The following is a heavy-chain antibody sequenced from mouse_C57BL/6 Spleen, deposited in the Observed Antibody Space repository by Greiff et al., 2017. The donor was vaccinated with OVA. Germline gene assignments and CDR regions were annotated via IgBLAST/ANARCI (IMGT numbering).Heavy chain of an antibody. CDR2: IDPENGDT. J-gene: IGHJ3*01. Sequence: EVQLQQSGAELVRPGASVKLSCTASGFNIKDDYMHWVKQRPEQGLEWIGWIDPENGDTEYASKFQGKATITADTSSNTAYLQLSSLTSEDTSVYYCTPTAQASYWGQGTLVTVSA. V-gene: IGHV14-4*01. D-gene: IGHD3-2*02. CDR1: GFNIKDDY. CDR3: TPTAQASY.